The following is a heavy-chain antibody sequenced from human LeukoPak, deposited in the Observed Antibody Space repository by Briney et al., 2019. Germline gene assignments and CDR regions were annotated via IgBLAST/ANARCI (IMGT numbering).Heavy chain of an antibody. J-gene: IGHJ4*02. CDR1: GFTFSSYA. D-gene: IGHD6-13*01. Sequence: PGGSLRLSCAASGFTFSSYAMSWVRQAPGKGLEWVSAISGSGGSTYCADSVKGRFTISRDNSKNTLYLQMNSLRAEDTAVYYCAKGSIWVSAAGYYFDYWGQGTLVTVSS. V-gene: IGHV3-23*01. CDR2: ISGSGGST. CDR3: AKGSIWVSAAGYYFDY.